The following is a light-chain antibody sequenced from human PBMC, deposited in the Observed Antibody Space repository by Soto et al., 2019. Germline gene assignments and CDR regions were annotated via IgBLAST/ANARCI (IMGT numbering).Light chain of an antibody. CDR1: LSVGNF. CDR3: QQRTEWHPT. V-gene: IGKV3-11*02. CDR2: DAS. J-gene: IGKJ4*01. Sequence: EIVLTQSPATLSLSPGERATLSCRTSLSVGNFLSWYQQRPGQPPRLVIFDASNRATCIPARFSGSGSGRDFTHTSSSLEHEDFGVYYCQQRTEWHPTFGGGTKVEIK.